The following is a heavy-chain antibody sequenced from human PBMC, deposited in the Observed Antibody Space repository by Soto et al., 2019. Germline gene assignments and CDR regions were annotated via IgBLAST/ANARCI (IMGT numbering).Heavy chain of an antibody. Sequence: QVQLVESGGGLVKPGGSLRLSCVASGFTSSDHYMSWIRQAPGKGLEWVSYISDSGSALYHADSVRGRFTISRDNAKNSLYLQMDSLRAEDTAVYYCARDRRNPWYGRGYHYYGMDVWGQGTTVIVSS. D-gene: IGHD6-13*01. J-gene: IGHJ6*02. CDR3: ARDRRNPWYGRGYHYYGMDV. V-gene: IGHV3-11*01. CDR2: ISDSGSAL. CDR1: GFTSSDHY.